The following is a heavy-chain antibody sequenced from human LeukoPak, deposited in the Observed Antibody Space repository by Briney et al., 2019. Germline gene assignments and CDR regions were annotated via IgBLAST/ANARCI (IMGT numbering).Heavy chain of an antibody. CDR1: GFTFSIYS. V-gene: IGHV3-21*01. J-gene: IGHJ4*02. Sequence: GGSLRLSCAASGFTFSIYSMNWVGQAPGKGLEWLSSITRSSNYIYYADSVKGRFTISRDNVQNSLYLQMNSLRAEDTAMYYCARDRGYFDNWGQGTLVTVSS. CDR3: ARDRGYFDN. CDR2: ITRSSNYI.